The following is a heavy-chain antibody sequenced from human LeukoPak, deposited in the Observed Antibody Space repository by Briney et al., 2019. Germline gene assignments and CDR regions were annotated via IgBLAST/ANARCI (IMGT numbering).Heavy chain of an antibody. CDR2: ISGCGGST. Sequence: GGSLRLSCAAAGFTFSSYAMSWVRQAPGKGLEWVSGISGCGGSTQYADSVKGRFTISRDNSKNTLYLQMNSLRAEDTAVYYCAKDVDDYGGYGGYWGQGTLVTVPS. D-gene: IGHD4-23*01. CDR3: AKDVDDYGGYGGY. CDR1: GFTFSSYA. J-gene: IGHJ4*02. V-gene: IGHV3-23*01.